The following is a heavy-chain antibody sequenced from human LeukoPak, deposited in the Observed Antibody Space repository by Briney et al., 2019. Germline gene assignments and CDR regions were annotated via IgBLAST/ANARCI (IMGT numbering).Heavy chain of an antibody. D-gene: IGHD4-23*01. J-gene: IGHJ4*02. V-gene: IGHV3-48*02. CDR1: EFAFSTYN. CDR3: ARVAAGYSVNYFDC. Sequence: SGGSLRLSCAASEFAFSTYNMNWVRQAPGKGLEWVSYISTGSSTTYYADSVKGRFTISRDNVENSLYLQMNSLRDEDTAVYYCARVAAGYSVNYFDCWGQGTLVTVSS. CDR2: ISTGSSTT.